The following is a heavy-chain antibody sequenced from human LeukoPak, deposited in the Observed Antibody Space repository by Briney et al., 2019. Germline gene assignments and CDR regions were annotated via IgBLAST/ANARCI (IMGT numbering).Heavy chain of an antibody. CDR2: ISGSGSNT. D-gene: IGHD5-24*01. Sequence: GKSLRLSCAASGFTFRSYGMHWVRQAPGKGLEWVSVISGSGSNTDYADSVKGRFTISRDNAKNSLYLQMNSLRAEDTAMYYCARDTGYNTFDYWGQGTLVTVSS. J-gene: IGHJ4*02. CDR1: GFTFRSYG. CDR3: ARDTGYNTFDY. V-gene: IGHV3-21*04.